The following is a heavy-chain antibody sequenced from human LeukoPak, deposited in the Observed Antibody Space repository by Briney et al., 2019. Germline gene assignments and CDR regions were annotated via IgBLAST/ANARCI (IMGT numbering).Heavy chain of an antibody. CDR2: IYSGGST. D-gene: IGHD6-13*01. CDR3: ARDWDSRGYFDY. CDR1: GFTVSSNY. V-gene: IGHV3-53*01. Sequence: GGSLRLSCAASGFTVSSNYMSWVRQAPGKGLEWVSVIYSGGSTYYADSVKGRFTNSRDNSKNTLYLQMNSLRAEDTAVYYCARDWDSRGYFDYWGQGTLVTVSS. J-gene: IGHJ4*02.